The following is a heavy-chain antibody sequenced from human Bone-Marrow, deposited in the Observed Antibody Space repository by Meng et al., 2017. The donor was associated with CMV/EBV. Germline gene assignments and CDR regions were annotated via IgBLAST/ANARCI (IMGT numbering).Heavy chain of an antibody. CDR2: ISGDGSSI. CDR3: RGSGWDDY. Sequence: GESLKISCAASGFTFSTYWMHWVRQAPGKGLVWVSRISGDGSSISYVDSVKGRFTISRDNAKNTVYLQKNSLRAEDTAVYYCRGSGWDDYWGQGTLVTVSS. CDR1: GFTFSTYW. J-gene: IGHJ4*02. D-gene: IGHD6-19*01. V-gene: IGHV3-74*01.